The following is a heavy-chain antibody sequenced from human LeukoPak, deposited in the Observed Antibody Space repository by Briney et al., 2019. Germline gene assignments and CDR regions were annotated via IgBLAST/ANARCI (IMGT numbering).Heavy chain of an antibody. Sequence: SFTSYWIGWVRQMPGKGLEWIGSIYYSGSTYYNPSLKSRVTISVDTSKNQFSLKLSSVTAADTAVYYCARLPTHTGLRYFDWLSYYYGMDVWGQGTTVTVSS. D-gene: IGHD3-9*01. CDR3: ARLPTHTGLRYFDWLSYYYGMDV. CDR2: IYYSGST. J-gene: IGHJ6*02. V-gene: IGHV4-39*01. CDR1: SFTSYW.